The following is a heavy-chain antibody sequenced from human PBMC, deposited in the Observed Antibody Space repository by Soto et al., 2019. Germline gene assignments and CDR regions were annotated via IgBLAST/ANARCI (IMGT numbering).Heavy chain of an antibody. D-gene: IGHD3-10*01. J-gene: IGHJ4*02. Sequence: TLSLTCTVSGGSISSGDYYWSWIRPPPGKGLEWIGYIYYSGSTYYNPSLKSRVTISVDTSKNQFSLKLSSVTAADTAVYYCARGRYYGSGPVSYWGQGTLVTVSS. CDR2: IYYSGST. CDR1: GGSISSGDYY. CDR3: ARGRYYGSGPVSY. V-gene: IGHV4-30-4*01.